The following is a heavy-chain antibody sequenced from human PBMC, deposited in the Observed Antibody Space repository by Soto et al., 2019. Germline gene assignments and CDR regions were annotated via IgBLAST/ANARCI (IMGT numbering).Heavy chain of an antibody. D-gene: IGHD2-2*01. CDR1: GFTFSSYA. CDR3: AKNKRSSSTSPYYFDY. J-gene: IGHJ4*02. V-gene: IGHV3-23*01. Sequence: QPGGSLRLSCAASGFTFSSYAMSWVRQAPGKGLEWVSAISGSGGSTYYADSVKGRFTISRDNSKNTLYLQMNSLRAEDTAVYYCAKNKRSSSTSPYYFDYWGQGTLVTVSS. CDR2: ISGSGGST.